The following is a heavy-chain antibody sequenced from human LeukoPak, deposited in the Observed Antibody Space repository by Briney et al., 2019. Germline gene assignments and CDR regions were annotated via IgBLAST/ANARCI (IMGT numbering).Heavy chain of an antibody. D-gene: IGHD6-13*01. CDR1: GFTLSSYA. CDR3: AKTGSSSWGYFDY. V-gene: IGHV3-30*02. Sequence: GGSLRLSCAASGFTLSSYAMSWVRQAPGKGLEWVAFIRNDGTIKYYADSVKGRFTISRDNSKNTLYLQMNSLRAEDTAVYYCAKTGSSSWGYFDYWGQGTLVTVSS. J-gene: IGHJ4*02. CDR2: IRNDGTIK.